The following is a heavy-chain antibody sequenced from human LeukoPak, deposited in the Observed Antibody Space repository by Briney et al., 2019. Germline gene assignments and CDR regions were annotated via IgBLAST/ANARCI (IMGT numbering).Heavy chain of an antibody. J-gene: IGHJ5*02. Sequence: PSETLSLTCTVSGASISSSSHYWGWIRQPPGKGLEWIGNIYYSGSTYYNPSLKSRVTISVDTSKNQFSLKLSSVTAADTAVYYCARGPHPLLWFGELFDGASNWFDPWGQGTLVTISS. V-gene: IGHV4-39*01. CDR3: ARGPHPLLWFGELFDGASNWFDP. CDR1: GASISSSSHY. D-gene: IGHD3-10*01. CDR2: IYYSGST.